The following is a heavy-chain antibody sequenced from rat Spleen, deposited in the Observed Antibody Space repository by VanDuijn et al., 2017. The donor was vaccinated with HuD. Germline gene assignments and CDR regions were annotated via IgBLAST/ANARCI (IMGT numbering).Heavy chain of an antibody. Sequence: EVQLVESGGGLVQPGRSLKLSCAASGFTFSSFPMAWVRQAPKKGLEWVASISYEGNTAFYGDSMKGRFTISRDNAKSTLYLQISSLRSEDTATYYCARQEDYGGYSRDYFDYWGQGVMVTVSS. V-gene: IGHV5-22*01. CDR3: ARQEDYGGYSRDYFDY. J-gene: IGHJ2*01. CDR1: GFTFSSFP. CDR2: ISYEGNTA. D-gene: IGHD1-11*01.